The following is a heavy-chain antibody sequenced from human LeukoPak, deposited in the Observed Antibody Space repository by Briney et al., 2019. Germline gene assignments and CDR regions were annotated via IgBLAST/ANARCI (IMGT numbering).Heavy chain of an antibody. CDR2: ISAYNGNT. Sequence: ASVKVSCKASGYTFTSYGISWVRQAPGQGLEWMGWISAYNGNTNYAQKLQGRVTMTTDTSTSTAYMELRSLRSDDTAVYYCAREGDSSRAYCGGDRYGLDAFDIWGQGTMVTVSS. V-gene: IGHV1-18*01. CDR3: AREGDSSRAYCGGDRYGLDAFDI. J-gene: IGHJ3*02. CDR1: GYTFTSYG. D-gene: IGHD2-21*01.